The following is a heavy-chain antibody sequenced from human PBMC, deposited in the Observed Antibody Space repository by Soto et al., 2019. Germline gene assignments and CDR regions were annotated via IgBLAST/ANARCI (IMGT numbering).Heavy chain of an antibody. CDR1: GRSFSGYC. V-gene: IGHV4-34*01. D-gene: IGHD3-3*01. J-gene: IGHJ4*02. CDR2: INHSGST. CDR3: ARGLTFGVVKGGTYFDY. Sequence: TLSLTCAAYGRSFSGYCWSWIRQPPAKGLEWIGEINHSGSTNYNPSLKSRVTISVDTSKNQFSLKLSSVTAADTAVYYCARGLTFGVVKGGTYFDYWGQGTLVTVSS.